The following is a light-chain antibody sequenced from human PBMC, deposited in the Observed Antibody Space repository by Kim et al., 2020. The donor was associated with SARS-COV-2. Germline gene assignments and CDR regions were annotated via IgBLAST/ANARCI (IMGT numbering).Light chain of an antibody. Sequence: ASVGDIVTITCRASQDIRNDLGWYQQNPGRAPKRLIYGASILQSGVPSRFSGSGSGTEFTLTIRSVQPEDFATYFCLQHSTYPITFGQGTRLEIK. CDR1: QDIRND. CDR2: GAS. V-gene: IGKV1-17*01. J-gene: IGKJ5*01. CDR3: LQHSTYPIT.